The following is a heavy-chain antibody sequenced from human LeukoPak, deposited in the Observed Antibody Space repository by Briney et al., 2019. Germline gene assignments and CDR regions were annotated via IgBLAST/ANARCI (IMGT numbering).Heavy chain of an antibody. J-gene: IGHJ4*02. Sequence: PGGSLRLSCAASGFTFGDFAMCWVRQAPGKGLEWVASILYDGSNDNYAASVKGRFTISRDNSKSTLYLQMDDLRDEDTAVYYCARDRLWFGDGSPFDYWGQGNLVTVSS. CDR3: ARDRLWFGDGSPFDY. V-gene: IGHV3-30*04. D-gene: IGHD3-10*01. CDR2: ILYDGSND. CDR1: GFTFGDFA.